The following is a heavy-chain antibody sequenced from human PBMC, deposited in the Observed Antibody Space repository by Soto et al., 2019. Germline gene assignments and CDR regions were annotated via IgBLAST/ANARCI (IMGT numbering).Heavy chain of an antibody. Sequence: GGSLRLSCAASGFTFTTYGMNWVRQAPGKGLEWVSGIGGSGGSAYYADSVKGRFTISRDDSKSTLFLQMNSLRVDDTAVYYCAKTLVVGSQYYYSMDVWGQGTTVTVSS. CDR1: GFTFTTYG. CDR3: AKTLVVGSQYYYSMDV. CDR2: IGGSGGSA. D-gene: IGHD2-15*01. J-gene: IGHJ6*01. V-gene: IGHV3-23*01.